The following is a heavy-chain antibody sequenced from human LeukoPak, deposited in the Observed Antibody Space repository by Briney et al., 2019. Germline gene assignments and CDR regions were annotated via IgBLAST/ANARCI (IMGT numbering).Heavy chain of an antibody. CDR3: ARDLIDYYDSSGYYYAFDI. J-gene: IGHJ3*02. D-gene: IGHD3-22*01. Sequence: ASVKVSCKASGGTFSSYAISWVRQAPGQGLEWMGGIIPIFGTANYAQKFQGRVTITADEFTSTAYMELSSLRSEDTAVYYCARDLIDYYDSSGYYYAFDIWGQGTMVTVSS. CDR1: GGTFSSYA. CDR2: IIPIFGTA. V-gene: IGHV1-69*13.